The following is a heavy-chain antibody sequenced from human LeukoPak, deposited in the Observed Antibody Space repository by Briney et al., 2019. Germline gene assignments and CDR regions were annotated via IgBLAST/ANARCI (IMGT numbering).Heavy chain of an antibody. D-gene: IGHD1-1*01. CDR3: ARTGNPATGDY. Sequence: QAGGSLRLSCAASGFTVSSNYMSWVRQAPGKGLEWVSVIYSGGYTYYADSVKGRFTISRDNSKNTLYLLMNNLRGEDTAVYYCARTGNPATGDYWGQGTLVTVSS. CDR1: GFTVSSNY. CDR2: IYSGGYT. V-gene: IGHV3-53*01. J-gene: IGHJ4*02.